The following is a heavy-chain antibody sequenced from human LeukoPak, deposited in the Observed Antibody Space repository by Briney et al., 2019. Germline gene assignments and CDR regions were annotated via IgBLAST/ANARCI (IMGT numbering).Heavy chain of an antibody. CDR3: ARVRAAAGANWYFDL. Sequence: PGGSLRLSCVASGFIFTNYDMHWVRQPSGKGLEWVSAIGTAGDTYYAASVKGRFTISGEDAKRSLYLQMNSLRAGDTALYYCARVRAAAGANWYFDLWGRGTLVTVSS. D-gene: IGHD6-13*01. V-gene: IGHV3-13*04. CDR1: GFIFTNYD. J-gene: IGHJ2*01. CDR2: IGTAGDT.